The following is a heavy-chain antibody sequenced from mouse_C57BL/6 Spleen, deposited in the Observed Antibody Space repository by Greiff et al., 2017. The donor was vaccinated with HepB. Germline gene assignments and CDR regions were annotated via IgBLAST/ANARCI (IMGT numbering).Heavy chain of an antibody. Sequence: EVQLQQSGPELVKPGASVKISCKASGYTFTDYYMNWVKQSHGKSLEWIGDINPNNGGTSYNQKFKGKATLTVDKSSSTAYMELRSLTSEDSAVYYCARRGWDEGFAYWGQGTLVTVSA. CDR3: ARRGWDEGFAY. D-gene: IGHD4-1*01. J-gene: IGHJ3*01. CDR2: INPNNGGT. V-gene: IGHV1-26*01. CDR1: GYTFTDYY.